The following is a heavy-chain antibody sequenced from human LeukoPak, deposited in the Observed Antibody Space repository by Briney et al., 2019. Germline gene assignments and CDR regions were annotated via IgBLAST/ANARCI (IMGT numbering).Heavy chain of an antibody. Sequence: SGPTLVKPTQTLMLTCTFAGFSLTTSGVGVGWIRQPPRKAPEWLARIHWDSDKRYRPSLRNRLNINKDTSKDQVVLTMTNMDPVDTATYYCAHSAGYSSDYYDYWGQGILVTVSS. CDR2: IHWDSDK. V-gene: IGHV2-5*02. D-gene: IGHD6-25*01. CDR1: GFSLTTSGVG. J-gene: IGHJ4*02. CDR3: AHSAGYSSDYYDY.